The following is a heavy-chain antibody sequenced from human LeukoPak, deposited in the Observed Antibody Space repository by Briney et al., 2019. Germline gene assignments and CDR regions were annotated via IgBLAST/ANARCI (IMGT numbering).Heavy chain of an antibody. V-gene: IGHV1-18*01. CDR3: AGNAAADNWFDP. Sequence: ASVKVSCKASGYTFTSYGISWVRQAPGQGLEWMGWISAYNGNTNYAQKLQGRVTMTTDTSTSTAYMELRSLRSDDTAVYYCAGNAAADNWFDPWGQGTLVTVSS. J-gene: IGHJ5*02. CDR1: GYTFTSYG. D-gene: IGHD6-13*01. CDR2: ISAYNGNT.